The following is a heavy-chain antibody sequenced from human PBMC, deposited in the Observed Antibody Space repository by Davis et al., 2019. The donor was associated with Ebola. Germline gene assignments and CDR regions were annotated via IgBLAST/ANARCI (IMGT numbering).Heavy chain of an antibody. CDR1: GFTFSSYE. CDR3: ASLVLTDVWGMDV. V-gene: IGHV3-30*03. J-gene: IGHJ6*02. CDR2: ISYDGSNK. D-gene: IGHD3-9*01. Sequence: GESLKISCAASGFTFSSYEMNWVRQAPGKGLEWVAVISYDGSNKYYADSVKGRFTISRDNSKNTLYLQMNSLRAEDTAVYYCASLVLTDVWGMDVWGQGTTVTVSS.